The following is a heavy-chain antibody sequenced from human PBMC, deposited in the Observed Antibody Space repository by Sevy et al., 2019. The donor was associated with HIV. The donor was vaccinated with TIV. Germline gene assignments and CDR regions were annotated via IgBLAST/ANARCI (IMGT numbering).Heavy chain of an antibody. CDR2: ISYDGSNK. CDR3: ARAWEGRGAGHGMFDY. J-gene: IGHJ4*02. V-gene: IGHV3-30-3*01. D-gene: IGHD1-26*01. Sequence: GGSLRLSCAASGFTFSSYAMHWVRQAPGKGLEWVAVISYDGSNKYYADSVKGRFTISRDNSKNTLYLQMNSLRAEDTAVYNCARAWEGRGAGHGMFDYWGQGTLVTVSS. CDR1: GFTFSSYA.